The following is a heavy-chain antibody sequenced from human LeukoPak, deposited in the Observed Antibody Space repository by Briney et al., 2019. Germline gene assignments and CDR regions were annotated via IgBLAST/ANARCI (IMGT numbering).Heavy chain of an antibody. D-gene: IGHD3-10*01. Sequence: SETLSLTCIVSGGSISSDSYYWAWIRQPPGKGLQWIGSLYYRGSAYYDSSLKSRVTISGDTSQNQFFLKLSSVTATDTAVYYCARHYGPWGQGTLVTVSS. CDR1: GGSISSDSYY. CDR3: ARHYGP. J-gene: IGHJ4*02. V-gene: IGHV4-39*01. CDR2: LYYRGSA.